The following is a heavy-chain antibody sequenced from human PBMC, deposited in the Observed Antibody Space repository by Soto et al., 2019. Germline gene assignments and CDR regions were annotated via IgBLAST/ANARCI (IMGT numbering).Heavy chain of an antibody. CDR3: TTDKRERVRGVIGYYYYYMDV. D-gene: IGHD3-10*01. CDR2: IKSKTDGGAT. V-gene: IGHV3-15*01. J-gene: IGHJ6*03. CDR1: GFTFSNAW. Sequence: EVQLVESGGGLEKPGGSLRVSCAASGFTFSNAWMSWVRQAPGKGLEWVGRIKSKTDGGATDYAAPVKGRFTISRDDSKNTLYLQMNGLKTEDTAVYYCTTDKRERVRGVIGYYYYYMDVWGKGTTVTVSS.